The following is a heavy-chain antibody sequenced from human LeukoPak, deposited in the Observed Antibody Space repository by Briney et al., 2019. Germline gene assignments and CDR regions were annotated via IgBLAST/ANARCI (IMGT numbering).Heavy chain of an antibody. CDR3: ARDNSRGGVYSSFDY. CDR1: GVTVSSNY. V-gene: IGHV3-53*01. D-gene: IGHD3-16*01. CDR2: ISGSGGST. J-gene: IGHJ4*02. Sequence: GGSLRLSCAASGVTVSSNYMSWVRQAPGKGLEWVSAISGSGGSTYYADSVKGRFTISRDNSKNTLYLQMNSLRAEDTAVYYCARDNSRGGVYSSFDYWGQGTLVTVSS.